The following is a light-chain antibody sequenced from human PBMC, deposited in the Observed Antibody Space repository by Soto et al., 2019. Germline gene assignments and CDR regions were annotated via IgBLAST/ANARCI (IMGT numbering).Light chain of an antibody. CDR1: QSVSSGY. CDR3: QQRNTWPLRIT. Sequence: EIGMTQSPATLSVSPGERATLSCRASQSVSSGYVAWYQQKPGQAPRLLIYGVSSRATGIPDRFSGSGSGTDFTLTISSLEPDDSAVYYCQQRNTWPLRITFAGGTKVDIK. CDR2: GVS. V-gene: IGKV3D-20*02. J-gene: IGKJ4*01.